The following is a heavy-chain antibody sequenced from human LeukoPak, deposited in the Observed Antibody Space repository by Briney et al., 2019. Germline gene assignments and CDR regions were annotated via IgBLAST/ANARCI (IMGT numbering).Heavy chain of an antibody. CDR3: ARGTTTYYYYYGMDV. J-gene: IGHJ6*02. CDR1: GFTFSTNA. V-gene: IGHV3-23*01. CDR2: ISESGGST. D-gene: IGHD1-14*01. Sequence: GGSLRLSCAASGFTFSTNAMSWVRQAPGKGPEWVSGISESGGSTYYADSVKGRFTISRDNSKNTLYLQMNSLRAEDTAVYYCARGTTTYYYYYGMDVWGQGTTVTVSS.